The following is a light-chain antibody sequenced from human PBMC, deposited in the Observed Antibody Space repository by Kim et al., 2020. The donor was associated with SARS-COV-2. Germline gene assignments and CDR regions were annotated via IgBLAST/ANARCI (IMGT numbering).Light chain of an antibody. CDR1: SGRIASNY. V-gene: IGLV6-57*01. J-gene: IGLJ3*02. Sequence: GKTVTISCTRSSGRIASNYVQWYQQRPGSSPTTVIYEDNQRPSGVPDRFSGSIDSSSNSASLTISGLKTEDEADYYCQSYDSSKWVFGGGTQLTVL. CDR2: EDN. CDR3: QSYDSSKWV.